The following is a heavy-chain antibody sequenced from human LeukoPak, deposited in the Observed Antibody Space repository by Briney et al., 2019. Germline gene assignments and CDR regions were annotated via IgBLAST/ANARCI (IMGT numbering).Heavy chain of an antibody. CDR1: GGSISSYY. Sequence: SETLSLTCTVSGGSISSYYWSWIRQPPGKGLEWIGYIYYSGSTNYNPSLKSRVTISVDTSKNQFSLKLSSVTAADTAVYYCARDLGYSYGSGAYFDYWGQGTLVTVSS. CDR3: ARDLGYSYGSGAYFDY. J-gene: IGHJ4*02. D-gene: IGHD5-18*01. V-gene: IGHV4-59*12. CDR2: IYYSGST.